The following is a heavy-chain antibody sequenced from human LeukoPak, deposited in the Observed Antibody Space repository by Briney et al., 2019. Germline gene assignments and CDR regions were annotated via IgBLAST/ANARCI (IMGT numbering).Heavy chain of an antibody. CDR2: IIPIFGTT. V-gene: IGHV1-69*05. CDR1: GGTFSSYT. J-gene: IGHJ4*02. D-gene: IGHD5-24*01. CDR3: AAVPRWLQFDGYFDY. Sequence: SVKVSCMASGGTFSSYTMTWVRQAPGQGLEWMGGIIPIFGTTNYAQKFQGRVTITTDESTSTAYMDLSSLRSEDTAVYYCAAVPRWLQFDGYFDYWGQGTLVTVSS.